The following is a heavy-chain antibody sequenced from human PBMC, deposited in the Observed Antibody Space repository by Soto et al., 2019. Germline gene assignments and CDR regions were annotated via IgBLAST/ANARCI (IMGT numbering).Heavy chain of an antibody. Sequence: PGGSLRLSCAASGFTFSTYRMHWVRQAPGKGLEWVAVISNGGDNRYYADSVKGRFTISRDNSKNKVYLQMNSLKTEDTAVYYCAREPHNSVWYEWVSMTSLIDFDYWGLGTLVTVSS. CDR2: ISNGGDNR. D-gene: IGHD6-19*01. J-gene: IGHJ4*02. V-gene: IGHV3-30-3*01. CDR1: GFTFSTYR. CDR3: AREPHNSVWYEWVSMTSLIDFDY.